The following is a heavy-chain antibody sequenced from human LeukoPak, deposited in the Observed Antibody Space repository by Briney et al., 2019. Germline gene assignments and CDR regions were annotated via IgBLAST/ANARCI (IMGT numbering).Heavy chain of an antibody. Sequence: SETLSLTCTVSGGSISSSSYYWSWIRQPAGKGLEWIGRIYTSGSTNYNPSLKSRVTISVDTSKDQFSLKLSSVTAADTAVYYCARGYQEMRNWFDPWGQGTLVTVSS. CDR1: GGSISSSSYY. CDR2: IYTSGST. J-gene: IGHJ5*02. V-gene: IGHV4-61*02. CDR3: ARGYQEMRNWFDP. D-gene: IGHD1-14*01.